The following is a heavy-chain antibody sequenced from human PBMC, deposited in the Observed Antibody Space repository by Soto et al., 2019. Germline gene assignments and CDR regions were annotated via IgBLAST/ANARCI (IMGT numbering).Heavy chain of an antibody. V-gene: IGHV4-4*02. CDR1: GGSISSSNW. CDR2: IYHSGST. Sequence: SETLSLTCAVSGGSISSSNWWSWVRQPPGKGLEWIGEIYHSGSTNYNPSLKGRVTISVDKSKNRLSLKLSSVTAADPAVYYCARVFRDSSGWYYYFDYWGQGTLVTVSS. D-gene: IGHD6-19*01. CDR3: ARVFRDSSGWYYYFDY. J-gene: IGHJ4*02.